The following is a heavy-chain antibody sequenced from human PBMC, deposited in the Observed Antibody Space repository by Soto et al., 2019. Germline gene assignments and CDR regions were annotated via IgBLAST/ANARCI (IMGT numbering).Heavy chain of an antibody. V-gene: IGHV4-39*01. CDR2: FFYSVNT. CDR3: ARTGYYYGSGSYPLYYYYGIAV. Sequence: SETLSLTCTVSGGSLSSSNWWSWVRLPPGKGLEWIGSFFYSVNTYHNPSLKSRVTISIDTSKNQFSLKLSSVTAADTAVYYCARTGYYYGSGSYPLYYYYGIAVWGQRTSVTVSS. J-gene: IGHJ6*02. CDR1: GGSLSSSNW. D-gene: IGHD3-10*01.